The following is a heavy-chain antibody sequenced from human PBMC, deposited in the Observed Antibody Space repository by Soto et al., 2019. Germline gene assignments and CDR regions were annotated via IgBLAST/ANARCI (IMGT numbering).Heavy chain of an antibody. Sequence: QVQLVQSGAEVKRPGASVKVFCKASGYTFTTHTMHWVRQAPGLGLEWMGWMNGGNGNTKYSQKFQGRVTFTRDTFASTAYMELSSLRSEDTAVYYCTRLETDYWGQGTRVTVSS. CDR3: TRLETDY. V-gene: IGHV1-3*01. J-gene: IGHJ4*02. CDR1: GYTFTTHT. CDR2: MNGGNGNT.